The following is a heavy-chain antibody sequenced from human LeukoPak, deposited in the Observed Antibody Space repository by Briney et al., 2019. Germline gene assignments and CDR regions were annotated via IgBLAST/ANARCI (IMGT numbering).Heavy chain of an antibody. CDR2: ISYDGSNK. V-gene: IGHV3-30*18. CDR3: AKGGPTHCGGDCPFDY. D-gene: IGHD2-21*02. CDR1: GFTFSNCG. Sequence: PGGSLRLSCAAAGFTFSNCGMHWVRQAPGKGLGWVAIISYDGSNKYYADSVKGRFTISRDNSKNTLYLQMNSLRAEDTAVYYCAKGGPTHCGGDCPFDYWGQGTLVTISS. J-gene: IGHJ4*02.